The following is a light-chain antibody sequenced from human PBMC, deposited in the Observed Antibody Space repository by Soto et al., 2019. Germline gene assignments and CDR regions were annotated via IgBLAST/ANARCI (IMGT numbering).Light chain of an antibody. CDR3: CSYTRSGTLI. CDR2: DVS. V-gene: IGLV2-14*01. Sequence: HSVLTQRASVSGSPGQSITISCVGTSGDIGDYNYVSWYQQHPGKVPNVIIYDVSNRPSGVSYRVSGTKSGNTASLTVSVLQAEDEADYYCCSYTRSGTLIFGTGTKVTVL. J-gene: IGLJ1*01. CDR1: SGDIGDYNY.